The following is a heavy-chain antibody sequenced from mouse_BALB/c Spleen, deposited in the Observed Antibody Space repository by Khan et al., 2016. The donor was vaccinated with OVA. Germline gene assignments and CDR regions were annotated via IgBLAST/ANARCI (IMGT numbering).Heavy chain of an antibody. CDR1: GYTFTTYW. Sequence: QIQLVQSGAELAKPGASVKMSCKASGYTFTTYWMHWVKQRPGQGLEWIGYINPTSGYTDYNDKFKDRATLSADKSSSTAYMQLNSLTSEDSAVYYCTRDRINYWGHGTTLTVSS. V-gene: IGHV1-7*01. CDR3: TRDRINY. CDR2: INPTSGYT. J-gene: IGHJ2*01.